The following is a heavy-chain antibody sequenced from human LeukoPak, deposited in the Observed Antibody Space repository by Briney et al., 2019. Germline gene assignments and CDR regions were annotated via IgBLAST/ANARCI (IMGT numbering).Heavy chain of an antibody. CDR3: ARRIVGADGGYFDY. Sequence: GGSLRLSCAASGFTFSTYWMSWVRQAPGKGLEWVANIKQHGSEKHYVDSVKGRFTISRDNAKNSLYLQMNSLRAEDTAVYYCARRIVGADGGYFDYWGQGTLVTVSS. CDR1: GFTFSTYW. J-gene: IGHJ4*02. CDR2: IKQHGSEK. V-gene: IGHV3-7*01. D-gene: IGHD1-26*01.